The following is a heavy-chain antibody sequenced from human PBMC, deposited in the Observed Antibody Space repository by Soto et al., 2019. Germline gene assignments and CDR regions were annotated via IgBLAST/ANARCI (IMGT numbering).Heavy chain of an antibody. J-gene: IGHJ4*02. D-gene: IGHD3-9*01. Sequence: GGSLRLSCAASGFTFSSYGMHWVRQAPGKGLEGVAVISYDGSNKYYADSVKGRFTISRDNSKNTLYLQMNSLRAEDTAVYYCAKPYYDILTGYYTHIDYWGQGTLVTVSS. CDR2: ISYDGSNK. V-gene: IGHV3-30*18. CDR1: GFTFSSYG. CDR3: AKPYYDILTGYYTHIDY.